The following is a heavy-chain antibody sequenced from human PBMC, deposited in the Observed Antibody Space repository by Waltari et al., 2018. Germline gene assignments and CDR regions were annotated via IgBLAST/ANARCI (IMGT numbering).Heavy chain of an antibody. J-gene: IGHJ5*02. V-gene: IGHV4-34*01. D-gene: IGHD3-22*01. CDR1: GGSFSGYY. CDR2: INHSGST. CDR3: ARGRTGIDSSGYYYWSWFDP. Sequence: QVQLQQWGAGLLKPSETLSLTCAVYGGSFSGYYWSWIRPPPGTGLEWIGEINHSGSTTYNPSLKSRVTISVDTSKNQFSLKLSSVTAADTAVYYCARGRTGIDSSGYYYWSWFDPWGQGTLVTVSS.